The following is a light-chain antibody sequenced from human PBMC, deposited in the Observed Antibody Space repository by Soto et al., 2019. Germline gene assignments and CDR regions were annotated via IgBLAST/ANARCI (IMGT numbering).Light chain of an antibody. CDR1: QSVGSD. CDR3: QQYNNWPHT. V-gene: IGKV3-15*01. J-gene: IGKJ2*01. Sequence: EIVMTQSPATLSVSPGETVTLSCRASQSVGSDLAWYLQKPGQAPSLLVYGASTRATGMPARFSGSGSGTEFPLTISSLQSEDFAVYYCQQYNNWPHTFGQGTKLEIK. CDR2: GAS.